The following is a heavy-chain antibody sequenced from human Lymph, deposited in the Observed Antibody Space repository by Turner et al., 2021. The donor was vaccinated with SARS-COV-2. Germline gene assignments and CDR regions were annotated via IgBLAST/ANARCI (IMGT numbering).Heavy chain of an antibody. J-gene: IGHJ4*02. CDR1: GFTYSSHG. Sequence: VQLVEYAGGVVQAGWYMRVHCVASGFTYSSHGMHWVSHAPGKQLECVAVISYLGSNKQYADPVKGRFTISRVKSKHTLYLQMNSLRAEYTGVFYCAKECAGTTITGRDYWARGPWSPSPQ. CDR3: AKECAGTTITGRDY. CDR2: ISYLGSNK. D-gene: IGHD1-20*01. V-gene: IGHV3-30*18.